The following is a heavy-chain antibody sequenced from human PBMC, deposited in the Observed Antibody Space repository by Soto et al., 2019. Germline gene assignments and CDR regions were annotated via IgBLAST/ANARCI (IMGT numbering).Heavy chain of an antibody. D-gene: IGHD3-16*01. CDR3: ARATSHGVTIGGLDS. CDR2: ITSGLTT. CDR1: GFSFGGYN. J-gene: IGHJ4*02. Sequence: EVQLVESGGGLVQPGGSLRLSCAASGFSFGGYNMNWVRQAPGKGLEWVSHITSGLTTHYADFVQGRVTISRDNARNSLYLEMNCLRDEDTAVYYGARATSHGVTIGGLDSWGQGTLVTVSS. V-gene: IGHV3-48*02.